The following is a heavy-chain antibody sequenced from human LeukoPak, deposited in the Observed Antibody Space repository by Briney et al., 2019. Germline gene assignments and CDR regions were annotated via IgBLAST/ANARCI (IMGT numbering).Heavy chain of an antibody. CDR2: ISSSSTI. J-gene: IGHJ3*02. CDR1: GFTLSTYT. CDR3: AREYGSSSGRAFDI. D-gene: IGHD6-6*01. V-gene: IGHV3-48*02. Sequence: GGSLRLSCAASGFTLSTYTMNWVRQAPGKGLQWFSYISSSSTIYYADSVKGRFTISRDNAKNSLYLQMNSLRDEDTAVYYCAREYGSSSGRAFDIWGQGTMVTVSS.